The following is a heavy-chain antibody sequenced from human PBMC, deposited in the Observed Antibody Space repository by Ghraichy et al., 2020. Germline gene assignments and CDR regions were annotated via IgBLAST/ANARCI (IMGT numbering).Heavy chain of an antibody. D-gene: IGHD3-3*01. CDR3: ARGSNYDFWSGWKYGMDV. V-gene: IGHV3-30-3*01. J-gene: IGHJ6*02. Sequence: GGSLRLSCAASGFTFSSYAMHWVRQAPGKGLEWVAVISYDGSNKYYADSVKGRFTISRDNSKNTLYLQMNSLRAEDTAVYYCARGSNYDFWSGWKYGMDVWGQGTTVTVSS. CDR1: GFTFSSYA. CDR2: ISYDGSNK.